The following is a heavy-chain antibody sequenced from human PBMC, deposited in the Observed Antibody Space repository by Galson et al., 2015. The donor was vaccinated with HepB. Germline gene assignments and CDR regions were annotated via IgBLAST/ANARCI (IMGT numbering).Heavy chain of an antibody. D-gene: IGHD5-24*01. CDR3: ARISGYGAGYNHFDY. Sequence: PALVKPTQTLTLTCIVSGFSLNTSGMCVSWIRQPPGKALEWLALIDWDDDKYYNTSLKTRLIISKDTSKNQVVLTMTNMDPVDTATYYCARISGYGAGYNHFDYWGQGTLVTVSS. J-gene: IGHJ4*02. CDR1: GFSLNTSGMC. V-gene: IGHV2-70*01. CDR2: IDWDDDK.